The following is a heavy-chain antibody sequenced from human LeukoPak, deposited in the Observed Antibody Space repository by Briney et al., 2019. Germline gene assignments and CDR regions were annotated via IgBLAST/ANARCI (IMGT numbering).Heavy chain of an antibody. CDR3: ATGGIAAAGTWLDEDY. Sequence: ASVKVSCKVSGYTLTELSMHWVRQAPGKGLEWMGGFDPEDGETIYAQKFQGRVTMTEDTSTDTAYMELSSLRSEDTAVYYCATGGIAAAGTWLDEDYWGQGTLVTVSS. CDR1: GYTLTELS. D-gene: IGHD6-13*01. V-gene: IGHV1-24*01. CDR2: FDPEDGET. J-gene: IGHJ4*02.